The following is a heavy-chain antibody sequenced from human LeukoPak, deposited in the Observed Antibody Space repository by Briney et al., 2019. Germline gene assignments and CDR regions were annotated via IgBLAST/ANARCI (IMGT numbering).Heavy chain of an antibody. J-gene: IGHJ4*02. CDR3: ASYSCIDGFFDY. CDR2: ISSSSNII. V-gene: IGHV3-48*02. Sequence: PGGSLRLSCAASGFTFSTYSMNWVRQAPWKGLEWISYISSSSNIIYYAGSVKGRFTISRDNAKNSLSLQMNSLRDDDTAVYYCASYSCIDGFFDYWGQGTLVTVSS. D-gene: IGHD1-26*01. CDR1: GFTFSTYS.